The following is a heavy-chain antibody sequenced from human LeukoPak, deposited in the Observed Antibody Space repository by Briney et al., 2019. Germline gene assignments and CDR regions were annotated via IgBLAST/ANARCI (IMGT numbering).Heavy chain of an antibody. CDR1: GFTFSSYG. J-gene: IGHJ5*02. V-gene: IGHV3-33*01. Sequence: PGGSLGLSCAASGFTFSSYGMHWVRQDPGKGLEWVAVIWYDGSNKYYADSVKGRFTISRDNSKNTLYLQMNSLRAEDTAVYYCAREASGWFDPWGQGTLVTVSS. D-gene: IGHD6-25*01. CDR3: AREASGWFDP. CDR2: IWYDGSNK.